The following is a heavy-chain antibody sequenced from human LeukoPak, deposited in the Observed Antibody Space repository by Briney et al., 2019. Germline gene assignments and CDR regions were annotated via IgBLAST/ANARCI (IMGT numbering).Heavy chain of an antibody. V-gene: IGHV1-8*01. Sequence: ASVKVSCKTSGYTFTTYDINWVRQAPGQGLEWMGYMDPDSGYTGYAQRFQGRITMTRNTSISTAYMELSSLITDDTAIYYCARIGCVGAICHGWFDPWGQGTLVTVSS. J-gene: IGHJ5*02. CDR1: GYTFTTYD. CDR3: ARIGCVGAICHGWFDP. CDR2: MDPDSGYT. D-gene: IGHD4/OR15-4a*01.